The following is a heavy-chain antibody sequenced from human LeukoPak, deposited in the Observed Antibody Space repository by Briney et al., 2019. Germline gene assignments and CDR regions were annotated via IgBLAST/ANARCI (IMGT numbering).Heavy chain of an antibody. CDR1: GGSISSYY. D-gene: IGHD5-12*01. V-gene: IGHV4-59*08. CDR3: ANDYDYYGFHY. CDR2: IYYSGST. J-gene: IGHJ4*02. Sequence: PSETLSLTCTVSGGSISSYYWSWIRQAPGKGLEWMGYIYYSGSTNYNPPLKSRVTITVDTSKKQFSLKLSSVTAADTAVYSCANDYDYYGFHYWGQGTLVTVSS.